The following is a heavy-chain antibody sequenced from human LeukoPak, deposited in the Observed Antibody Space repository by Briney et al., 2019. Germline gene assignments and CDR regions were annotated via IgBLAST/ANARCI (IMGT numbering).Heavy chain of an antibody. D-gene: IGHD3-22*01. CDR3: ARAPFYYDSSGYPYFDG. V-gene: IGHV3-53*01. Sequence: GGSLRLSCAASGFNVSNNYMNWVRQAPGKGLEWVSVIFSSGPTYYADSVKGRFTISRDNSKNTLYLQMNSLRAEDTALYYCARAPFYYDSSGYPYFDGWGQGTLVTVSS. CDR1: GFNVSNNY. CDR2: IFSSGPT. J-gene: IGHJ4*02.